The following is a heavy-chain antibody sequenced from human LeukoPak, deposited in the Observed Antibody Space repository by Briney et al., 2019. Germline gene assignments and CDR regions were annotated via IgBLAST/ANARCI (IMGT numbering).Heavy chain of an antibody. J-gene: IGHJ6*03. CDR1: GYIFNSYA. Sequence: VASVRVSCKASGYIFNSYAISWVRQAPGQGLEWMGRITVHNGQTNYAQGFQGRVSMTTDTSTSTAYMEVRSLRSADTAVYYCARVYTRPVAGSWGDYYYYYMDVWGKGTSVTISS. CDR2: ITVHNGQT. D-gene: IGHD6-19*01. CDR3: ARVYTRPVAGSWGDYYYYYMDV. V-gene: IGHV1-18*01.